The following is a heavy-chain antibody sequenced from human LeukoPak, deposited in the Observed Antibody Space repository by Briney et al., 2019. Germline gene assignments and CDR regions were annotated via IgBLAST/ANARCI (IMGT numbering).Heavy chain of an antibody. CDR2: IYYSGST. Sequence: SSETLSLTCTVSGGSIGSGGYYWNWIRQHPGKGLEWMGYIYYSGSTYYSPSLNSRVTISGDTSKNQFSLKLSSVTAADTAVYYCAREGTATDGMGFDYWGQGTLVTVSS. V-gene: IGHV4-31*03. D-gene: IGHD6-13*01. CDR3: AREGTATDGMGFDY. CDR1: GGSIGSGGYY. J-gene: IGHJ4*02.